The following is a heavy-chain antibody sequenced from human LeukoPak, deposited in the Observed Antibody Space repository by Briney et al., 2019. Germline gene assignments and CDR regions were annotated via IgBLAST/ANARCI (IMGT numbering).Heavy chain of an antibody. CDR2: ISAYNGNT. D-gene: IGHD5/OR15-5a*01. CDR1: GYTFTSYG. V-gene: IGHV1-18*01. Sequence: ASVKVSCKASGYTFTSYGISWVRQAPGQGLEWMGWISAYNGNTNYAQRLQGRVTMTTDTSTSTAYMELRSLRSDDTAVYYCARELSTMTRRGPSYFDYWGQGTLVTVSS. CDR3: ARELSTMTRRGPSYFDY. J-gene: IGHJ4*02.